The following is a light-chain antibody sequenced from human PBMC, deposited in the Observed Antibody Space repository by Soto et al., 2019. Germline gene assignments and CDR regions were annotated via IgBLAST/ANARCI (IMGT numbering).Light chain of an antibody. Sequence: QSALTQPPSASGSPEQSVTISCTGTSSDVGGYNYVSWYQQHPGKAPKLMLYEVSKRPSGVPDRFSGSKSGNTASLTVSGLQAEDEADYYCSSYAGSNNWNFGTGTKLTVL. CDR1: SSDVGGYNY. CDR2: EVS. J-gene: IGLJ1*01. V-gene: IGLV2-8*01. CDR3: SSYAGSNNWN.